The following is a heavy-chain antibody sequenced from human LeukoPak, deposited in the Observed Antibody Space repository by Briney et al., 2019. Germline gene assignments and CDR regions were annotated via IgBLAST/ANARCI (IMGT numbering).Heavy chain of an antibody. D-gene: IGHD5-18*01. CDR2: ISGSGGST. CDR3: AKDLSSGYSYGYINY. CDR1: GFTFSDYY. V-gene: IGHV3-23*01. J-gene: IGHJ4*02. Sequence: GGSLRLSCAASGFTFSDYYMSWLRQAPGKGLEWVSAISGSGGSTYYADSVKGRFTISRDNSKSTLYLQMNSLRAEDTAVYYCAKDLSSGYSYGYINYWGQGTLVTVSS.